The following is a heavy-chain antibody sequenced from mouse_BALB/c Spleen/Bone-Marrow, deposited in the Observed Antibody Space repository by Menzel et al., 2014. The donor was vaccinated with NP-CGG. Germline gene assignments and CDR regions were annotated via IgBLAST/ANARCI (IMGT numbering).Heavy chain of an antibody. CDR2: INPSNGRT. J-gene: IGHJ1*01. V-gene: IGHV1S81*02. Sequence: QVQLQQPGAELVKPGASVKLSCKASGHTFXSYWMHWVKQRPGQGLEWIGEINPSNGRTNYNEKFKSKATLTVDKSSSTAYMQLSSLTSEDSAVYYCAPYYYGSSYGFYWYFDVWGAGTTVTVSS. D-gene: IGHD1-1*01. CDR3: APYYYGSSYGFYWYFDV. CDR1: GHTFXSYW.